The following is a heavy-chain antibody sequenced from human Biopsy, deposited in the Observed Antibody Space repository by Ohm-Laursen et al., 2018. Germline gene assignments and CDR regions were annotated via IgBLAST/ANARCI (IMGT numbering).Heavy chain of an antibody. CDR1: GGTFSNYG. V-gene: IGHV1-69*06. Sequence: ASVKVSCKAPGGTFSNYGVNWVRQAPGQGLEWLGENIPILGTGNYAQKFQDRVTVAADTSTSTATMELRSLRSDDSAVYYCATKLAGYFHHWGQGTLVIVSS. CDR3: ATKLAGYFHH. CDR2: NIPILGTG. J-gene: IGHJ1*01.